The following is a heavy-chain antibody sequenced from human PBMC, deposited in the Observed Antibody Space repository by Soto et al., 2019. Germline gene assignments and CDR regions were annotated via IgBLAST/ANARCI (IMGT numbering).Heavy chain of an antibody. CDR1: GFTVSSNY. CDR2: IYSGGST. V-gene: IGHV3-53*04. D-gene: IGHD4-17*01. CDR3: ARDSLEGVGGDYGLGAFDI. J-gene: IGHJ3*02. Sequence: GGSLRLSCAASGFTVSSNYMSWVRQAPGKGLEWVSVIYSGGSTYYADSVKGRFTISRHNSKNTLYLQMNSLRAEDTAVYYCARDSLEGVGGDYGLGAFDIWGQGTMVTVSS.